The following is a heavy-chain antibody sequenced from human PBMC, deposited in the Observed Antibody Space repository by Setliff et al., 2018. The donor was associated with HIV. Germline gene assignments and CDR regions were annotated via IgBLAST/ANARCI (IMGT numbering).Heavy chain of an antibody. J-gene: IGHJ4*02. V-gene: IGHV1-46*01. D-gene: IGHD6-19*01. CDR2: INPNGGSR. CDR3: ARQYSGGSRLDY. CDR1: GYTFSRYY. Sequence: ASVKVSCKASGYTFSRYYMHWVRQAPGQGLEWMGRINPNGGSRSYAQKFQGRVTMTTDTSTSTVYMEMRSLRSDDTAVYYCARQYSGGSRLDYWGQGTLVTVSS.